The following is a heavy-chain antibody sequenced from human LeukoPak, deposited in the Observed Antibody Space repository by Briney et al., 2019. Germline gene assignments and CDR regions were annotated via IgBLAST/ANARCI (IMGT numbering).Heavy chain of an antibody. CDR1: GLTYSEYY. J-gene: IGHJ4*02. V-gene: IGHV3-72*01. CDR3: TGVRSGSGRYADY. D-gene: IGHD6-19*01. CDR2: SRNKANGYST. Sequence: GGSLRLSCAASGLTYSEYYMDWVRQAPGEGLEWVGRSRNKANGYSTEYAASVKGRFTISRDDSENSVYLQMNSLKSEDTAVYYCTGVRSGSGRYADYWGQGTLVTVSS.